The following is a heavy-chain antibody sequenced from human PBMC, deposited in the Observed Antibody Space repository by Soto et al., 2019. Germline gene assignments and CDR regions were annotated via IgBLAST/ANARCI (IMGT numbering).Heavy chain of an antibody. CDR3: ARTTTGTTYYYYYGMDV. J-gene: IGHJ6*02. CDR1: GGSISSYY. Sequence: SENPCLTCTVSGGSISSYYGSWVRQPPGKGLEWIGYIYYSGSTNYNLSLKSRVTISVDTSKNQFSLKLGSVTAADTAVYYCARTTTGTTYYYYYGMDVWGQGTTVTVSS. CDR2: IYYSGST. V-gene: IGHV4-59*01. D-gene: IGHD1-7*01.